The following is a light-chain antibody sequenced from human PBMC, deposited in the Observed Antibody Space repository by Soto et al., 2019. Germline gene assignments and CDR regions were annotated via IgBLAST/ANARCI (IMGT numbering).Light chain of an antibody. J-gene: IGLJ3*02. Sequence: SYELTQPPSVSVAPGRTAIITCGGSKVGSKSVHWYQQKPGQAPVLVIYYDVDRPSGIPERFSGSNSANTATLTIASIKAGDDGDDSGQVWDGSTQHLVYSEGTKLTVL. CDR3: QVWDGSTQHLV. V-gene: IGLV3-21*04. CDR1: KVGSKS. CDR2: YDV.